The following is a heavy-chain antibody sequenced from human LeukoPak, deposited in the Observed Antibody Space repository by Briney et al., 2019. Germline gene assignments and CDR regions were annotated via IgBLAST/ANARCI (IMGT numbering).Heavy chain of an antibody. Sequence: GGSLRLSCAASGFTFSSYSMNWVRQAPGKGLEWVSSISSSSSYIYYADSVKGRFTISRDNAENSLYLQMNSLRAEDTAVYYCARDRSTTVSNTLGYFDYWGQGTLVTVSS. J-gene: IGHJ4*02. CDR1: GFTFSSYS. V-gene: IGHV3-21*04. CDR3: ARDRSTTVSNTLGYFDY. D-gene: IGHD2/OR15-2a*01. CDR2: ISSSSSYI.